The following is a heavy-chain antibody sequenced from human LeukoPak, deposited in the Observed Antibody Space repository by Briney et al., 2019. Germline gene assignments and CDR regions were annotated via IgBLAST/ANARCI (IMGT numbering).Heavy chain of an antibody. J-gene: IGHJ3*02. CDR2: ISGSGVST. Sequence: GGSLRLSCAASGXTFSSFAMSWVRQPPGKGLEWVSGISGSGVSTYYADSVKGRFTISRDNSKNTLYLQMNSLRAEDTAVYYCARDDPVGGWAFDIWGQGTRVTVSS. V-gene: IGHV3-23*01. CDR3: ARDDPVGGWAFDI. CDR1: GXTFSSFA. D-gene: IGHD6-19*01.